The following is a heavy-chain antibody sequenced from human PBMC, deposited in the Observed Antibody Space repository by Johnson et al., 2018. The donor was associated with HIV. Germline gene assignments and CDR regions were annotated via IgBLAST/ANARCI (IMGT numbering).Heavy chain of an antibody. CDR3: ARGKGAAVGLDAFDI. D-gene: IGHD6-13*01. CDR2: LHWPGGST. J-gene: IGHJ3*02. Sequence: VQLVESGGGVVQPGRSLILSCASSVFSFDDHGLRVVLHAPRNWLQRLCGLHWPGGSTGYLDSVKGRLTISRDNASNSLYLQMNSLRAEDTALYYCARGKGAAVGLDAFDIWGQGTMVTVSS. V-gene: IGHV3-20*04. CDR1: VFSFDDHG.